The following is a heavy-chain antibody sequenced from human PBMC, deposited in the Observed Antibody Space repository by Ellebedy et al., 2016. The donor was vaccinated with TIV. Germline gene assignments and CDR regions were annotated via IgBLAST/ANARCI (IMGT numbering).Heavy chain of an antibody. CDR2: ISSSSSTI. CDR3: TRGGLYNSFDM. V-gene: IGHV3-48*02. CDR1: GFTFSSYS. J-gene: IGHJ3*02. Sequence: GESLKISXAASGFTFSSYSMNWVRQAPGKGLEWVSYISSSSSTIYYADSVKGRFTISRDNAKNSVYLQMNSLRDEDTAVYYCTRGGLYNSFDMWGQGTKVTVSS. D-gene: IGHD1-20*01.